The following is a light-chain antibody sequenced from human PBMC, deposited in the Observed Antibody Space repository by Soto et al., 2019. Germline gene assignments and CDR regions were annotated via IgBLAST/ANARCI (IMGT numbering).Light chain of an antibody. V-gene: IGKV3-20*01. CDR2: GAS. CDR3: QQYGSSPYT. CDR1: QSGSNNY. J-gene: IGKJ2*01. Sequence: EIVLTQSPGTLSLSPGERATLSCRASQSGSNNYLAWYQQKPGQSPRLLIYGASNRATGIPDRFNGSGSGIDFTLTISRLDPEDFAVYFCQQYGSSPYTFGQGTKLEIK.